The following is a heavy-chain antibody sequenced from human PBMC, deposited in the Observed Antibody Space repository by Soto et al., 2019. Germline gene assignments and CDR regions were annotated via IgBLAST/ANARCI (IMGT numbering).Heavy chain of an antibody. D-gene: IGHD2-2*03. V-gene: IGHV3-23*01. Sequence: EVQLLESGGGLVQPGGSLRLSCAASGFTFSNYAMTWVRQAPGKGLEWVSSIGGNGGDTYYADSVEGRFTISRDNSKNTLSLEMNTLRAEDTAVYYCAKDYIGWMADAFVIWGQGTVVTVSS. CDR3: AKDYIGWMADAFVI. CDR1: GFTFSNYA. J-gene: IGHJ3*02. CDR2: IGGNGGDT.